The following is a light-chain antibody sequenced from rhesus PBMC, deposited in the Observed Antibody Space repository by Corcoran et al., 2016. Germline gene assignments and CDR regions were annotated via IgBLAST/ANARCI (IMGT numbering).Light chain of an antibody. CDR1: QAISNH. Sequence: DIQMTQSPSSLSASVGDTVTITCRASQAISNHLAWYQQKPGKAPTPLIYYASNLESGVPSRFSGRGSMTDFTLTISSLQPEDFATYYCQQHNTSPLTFGGGTKVELK. CDR2: YAS. V-gene: IGKV1S14*01. CDR3: QQHNTSPLT. J-gene: IGKJ4*01.